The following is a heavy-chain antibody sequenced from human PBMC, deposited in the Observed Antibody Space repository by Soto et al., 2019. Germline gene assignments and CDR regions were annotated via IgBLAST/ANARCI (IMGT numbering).Heavy chain of an antibody. V-gene: IGHV1-3*01. CDR3: AKSATVPAAIAY. J-gene: IGHJ4*02. CDR2: INAGNGNT. D-gene: IGHD2-2*02. CDR1: GYTFTSYA. Sequence: ASVKVSCKASGYTFTSYAMHWVRQAPGQRLEWMGWINAGNGNTKYSQKFQGRVTITRDTSASTAYMVLSSLRSEDTAVYYCAKSATVPAAIAYWGQGTLVTVSS.